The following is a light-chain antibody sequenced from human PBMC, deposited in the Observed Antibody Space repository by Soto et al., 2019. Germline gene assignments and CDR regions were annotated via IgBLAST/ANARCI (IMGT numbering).Light chain of an antibody. CDR3: GTWDSSLSAVV. V-gene: IGLV1-51*01. Sequence: QSVLTQPPSVSAAPGQKVTISCSGSSSNIGSHYVSWYQQLPVTAPKLLIYDNNKRPSGIPDRFSGSKSGTSATLGITGLQTGDEADYYCGTWDSSLSAVVFGGGTKPPS. CDR2: DNN. J-gene: IGLJ2*01. CDR1: SSNIGSHY.